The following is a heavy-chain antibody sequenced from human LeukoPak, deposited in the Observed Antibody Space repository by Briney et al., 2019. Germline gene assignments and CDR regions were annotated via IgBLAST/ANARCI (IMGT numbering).Heavy chain of an antibody. J-gene: IGHJ6*02. CDR1: GFTFSSYG. CDR3: AKDHRRITIFGVVIPSGNYYYYGMDV. CDR2: ISYDGSNK. V-gene: IGHV3-30*18. Sequence: PGGSLRLSCAASGFTFSSYGMHWVRQAPGKGLEWVAVISYDGSNKYYADSVKGRFTSSRDNSKNTLYLQMNSLRAEDTAVYYCAKDHRRITIFGVVIPSGNYYYYGMDVWGQGTTVTVSS. D-gene: IGHD3-3*01.